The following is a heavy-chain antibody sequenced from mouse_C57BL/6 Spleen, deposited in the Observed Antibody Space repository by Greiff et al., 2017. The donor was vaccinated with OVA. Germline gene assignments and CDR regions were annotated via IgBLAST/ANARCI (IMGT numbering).Heavy chain of an antibody. Sequence: VQLQQSGPELVKPGASVKISCKASGYTFTDYYMNWVKQSHGKSLEWIGDINPNNGGTSYNQKFKGKATLTVDKSSSTAYMELRSLTAEDSAVYYCARRETGQCDDWGQGTTLTVSS. CDR3: ARRETGQCDD. J-gene: IGHJ2*01. D-gene: IGHD4-1*01. CDR2: INPNNGGT. CDR1: GYTFTDYY. V-gene: IGHV1-26*01.